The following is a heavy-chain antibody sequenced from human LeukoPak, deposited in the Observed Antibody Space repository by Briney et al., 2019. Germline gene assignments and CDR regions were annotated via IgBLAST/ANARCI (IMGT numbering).Heavy chain of an antibody. Sequence: SETLSLTCTVSGGSISSYYWSWIRQPAGKGLEWIGRIYTSGSTNYNASLKSRVSMSVDTSKNQFSLKLSSVTAADTAVFYCARENSGSYREFDYWGQEPWSPSRQ. CDR3: ARENSGSYREFDY. V-gene: IGHV4-4*07. J-gene: IGHJ4*01. D-gene: IGHD1-26*01. CDR2: IYTSGST. CDR1: GGSISSYY.